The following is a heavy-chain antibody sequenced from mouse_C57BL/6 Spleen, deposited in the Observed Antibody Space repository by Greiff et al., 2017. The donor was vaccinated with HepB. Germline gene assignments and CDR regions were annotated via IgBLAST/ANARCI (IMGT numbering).Heavy chain of an antibody. J-gene: IGHJ4*01. D-gene: IGHD2-9*01. V-gene: IGHV2-2*02. CDR2: IWSGGST. CDR3: ARRVSYYGYPDYYAMDY. Sequence: QVQLQQPGPGLVQPSQSLSITCTVSGFSLTSYGVHWVRQSPGKGLEWLGVIWSGGSTDYNAAFISRLSISKDNSKSQVFFKMNSLQANDTAIYYCARRVSYYGYPDYYAMDYWGQGTSVTVSS. CDR1: GFSLTSYG.